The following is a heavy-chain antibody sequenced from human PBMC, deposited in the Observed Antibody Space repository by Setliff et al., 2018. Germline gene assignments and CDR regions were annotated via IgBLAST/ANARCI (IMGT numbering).Heavy chain of an antibody. CDR2: ISAYNGNT. J-gene: IGHJ4*02. V-gene: IGHV1-18*01. CDR3: VRDRAAIVVGPPTAAADFDF. D-gene: IGHD2-2*01. Sequence: ASVKVSCKASGYTFNNYAINWVRQAPGQGLEWMGWISAYNGNTNYAQKLQGRVTLTTDTSTGTAYMEVRSLRSDDTAQYYCVRDRAAIVVGPPTAAADFDFWSQGTRVTVSS. CDR1: GYTFNNYA.